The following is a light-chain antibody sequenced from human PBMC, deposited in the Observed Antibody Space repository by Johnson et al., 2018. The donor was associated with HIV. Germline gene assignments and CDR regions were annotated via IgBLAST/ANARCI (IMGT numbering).Light chain of an antibody. CDR1: SSNIGNNY. CDR3: GTWDSSLSVYV. CDR2: ENN. J-gene: IGLJ1*01. V-gene: IGLV1-51*02. Sequence: QAVLTQPPSMSAAPGQRVTISCSGSSSNIGNNYVSWYQQLPGTAPKLLIFENNKRPSGIPDRFSGSKSGTSATLGITGLQTGDEADYYCGTWDSSLSVYVFGTGTEVTV.